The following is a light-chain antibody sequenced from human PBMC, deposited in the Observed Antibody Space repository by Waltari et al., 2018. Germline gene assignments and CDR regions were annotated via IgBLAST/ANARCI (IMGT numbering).Light chain of an antibody. V-gene: IGLV2-14*01. J-gene: IGLJ2*01. Sequence: QSALTQPASVPGPPGQSLTIPCTGTSSDVGGYNSVSWYQQHPGKAPTVMIYDVSNRPSGISNRFSGSKSGNTASLTISGLQAEDEAEYYCSSHTSNSIVVFGGGTKLTVL. CDR2: DVS. CDR3: SSHTSNSIVV. CDR1: SSDVGGYNS.